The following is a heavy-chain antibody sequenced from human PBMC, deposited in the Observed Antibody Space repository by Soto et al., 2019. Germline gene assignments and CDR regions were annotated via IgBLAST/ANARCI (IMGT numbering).Heavy chain of an antibody. CDR3: VRGGGGVTPPRFFYFDY. D-gene: IGHD2-8*01. V-gene: IGHV4-34*01. Sequence: SETLSLTCAVYDGSFNDYYWSWIRQSPGRGLEWIGEISHGGNAKYNPSLQSRLTFSVDTSEKQFSLKLFSVTAADSAVYYCVRGGGGVTPPRFFYFDYWGQGALVTVSS. J-gene: IGHJ4*02. CDR2: ISHGGNA. CDR1: DGSFNDYY.